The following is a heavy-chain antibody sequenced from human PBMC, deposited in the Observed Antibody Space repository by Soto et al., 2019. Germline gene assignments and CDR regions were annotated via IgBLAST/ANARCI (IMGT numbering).Heavy chain of an antibody. Sequence: SETLSLTCTVSGGSISSYYWSWIRQPPGKGLEWIGYIYYSGSTNYNPSLKSRVTISVDTSKNQFSLKLSSVTAADTAVYYCARGAARLSYPDDYYYYMDVWGKGTTVTVSS. CDR3: ARGAARLSYPDDYYYYMDV. CDR1: GGSISSYY. D-gene: IGHD6-6*01. V-gene: IGHV4-59*08. J-gene: IGHJ6*03. CDR2: IYYSGST.